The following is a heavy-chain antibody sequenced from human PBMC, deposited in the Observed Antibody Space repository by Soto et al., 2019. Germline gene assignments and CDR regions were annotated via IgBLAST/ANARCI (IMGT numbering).Heavy chain of an antibody. CDR2: IWYDGSNK. CDR1: GFIFSSYG. Sequence: GGSLRLSCEASGFIFSSYGMHWVRQAPGKGLEWVAVIWYDGSNKNYADSVKGRFTITRDNSKNTLYLQMNSLRAEDTAVYYCASAISWGQGTLVTVSS. J-gene: IGHJ5*02. CDR3: ASAIS. V-gene: IGHV3-33*03.